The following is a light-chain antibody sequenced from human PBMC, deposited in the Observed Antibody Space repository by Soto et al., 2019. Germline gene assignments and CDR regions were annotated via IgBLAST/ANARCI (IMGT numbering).Light chain of an antibody. J-gene: IGKJ1*01. CDR1: QSISTW. CDR2: EAS. Sequence: DIQMTQSPSTLSASVGDRVTITCRASQSISTWLAWYQQKPGKAPKVLIYEASKLESGVPSRFSGRGSGTEFTLTISTLQPDDVATYYCQQYNSYQWTFGQGTKVEIK. CDR3: QQYNSYQWT. V-gene: IGKV1-5*01.